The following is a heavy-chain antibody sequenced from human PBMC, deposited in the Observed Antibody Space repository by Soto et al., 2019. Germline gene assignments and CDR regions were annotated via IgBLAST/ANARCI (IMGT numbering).Heavy chain of an antibody. V-gene: IGHV4-30-4*02. CDR2: IYYSGNT. D-gene: IGHD3-22*01. J-gene: IGHJ3*02. Sequence: PSETLSLTCSVSGGSISSGYYYWSWIRQPPGKGLEWIGNIYYSGNTYYNPSLKSRVTISVDTSKNQFSLKLSSVTAADTAVYYCARGYYDSSGQSNTFDIWGQGTMVTVSS. CDR3: ARGYYDSSGQSNTFDI. CDR1: GGSISSGYYY.